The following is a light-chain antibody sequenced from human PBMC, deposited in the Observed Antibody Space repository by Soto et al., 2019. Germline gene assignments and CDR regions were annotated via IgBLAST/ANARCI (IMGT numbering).Light chain of an antibody. Sequence: DIVMTQSPDSLAVSLGERATINCKSSQSVLYSSDNKNYLGWFQQKQGQPLKLLIYWASTRESGVPDRFSGSGSGTDFTLTISSLQAEDVAVYYCQQYYSIPRTFGQGTKVEIK. CDR2: WAS. J-gene: IGKJ1*01. CDR1: QSVLYSSDNKNY. V-gene: IGKV4-1*01. CDR3: QQYYSIPRT.